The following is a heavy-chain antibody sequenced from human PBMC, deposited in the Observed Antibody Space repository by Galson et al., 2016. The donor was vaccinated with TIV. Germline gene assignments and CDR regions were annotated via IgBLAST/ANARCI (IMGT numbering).Heavy chain of an antibody. CDR3: ARDRVVDATYYYYYYGMDA. D-gene: IGHD2-15*01. Sequence: SLRLSCAASGLSVSINYMTWVRQAPGKGLEWVSLISDGGKTYYPDSVKGRFTISRDNSKHTLYLQMNNLRVEDTAVYYCARDRVVDATYYYYYYGMDAWGQGTAVTVSS. J-gene: IGHJ6*02. CDR2: ISDGGKT. CDR1: GLSVSINY. V-gene: IGHV3-66*02.